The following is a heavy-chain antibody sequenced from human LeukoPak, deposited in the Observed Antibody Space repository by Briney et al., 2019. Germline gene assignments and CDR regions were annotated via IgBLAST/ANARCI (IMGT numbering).Heavy chain of an antibody. CDR2: IYHSGST. Sequence: SETLSLTCTVSGDSISSSSSYWGWIRQPPGEGLEWIGSIYHSGSTYYNPSLKSRVTISVDTSKNQFSLKLSSVTAADTAVYYCVLDSGSYRDAFDIWGQGTMVTVSS. CDR1: GDSISSSSSY. D-gene: IGHD1-26*01. CDR3: VLDSGSYRDAFDI. V-gene: IGHV4-39*07. J-gene: IGHJ3*02.